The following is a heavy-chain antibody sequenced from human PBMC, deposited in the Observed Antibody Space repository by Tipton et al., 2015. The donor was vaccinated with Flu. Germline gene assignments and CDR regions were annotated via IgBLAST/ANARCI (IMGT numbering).Heavy chain of an antibody. CDR3: ARGRCSPGACNLRSSFDA. J-gene: IGHJ5*02. CDR2: VYSSGSI. CDR1: GGSLSSFY. V-gene: IGHV4-4*07. D-gene: IGHD2/OR15-2a*01. Sequence: TLSLTCTVSGGSLSSFYWSWIRQPAGKGLEWIGRVYSSGSINESPSLSGRIALTVDTFKNQFSLKLDSVTVADTAVYYCARGRCSPGACNLRSSFDAWDQGTLVTVSS.